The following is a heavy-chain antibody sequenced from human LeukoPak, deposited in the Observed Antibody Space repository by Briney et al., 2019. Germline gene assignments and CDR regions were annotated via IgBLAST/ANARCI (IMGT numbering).Heavy chain of an antibody. D-gene: IGHD5-18*01. Sequence: PSETLSLTCTVSGGSISSYCWSWIRQPPGKGLEWIGYIYYSGSTNYNPSLKSRVTISVDTSKNQFSLKLSSVTAADTAVYYCARDRTTAMVTGYYYYGMDVWGPGNTVTVSS. J-gene: IGHJ6*02. CDR3: ARDRTTAMVTGYYYYGMDV. CDR2: IYYSGST. V-gene: IGHV4-59*01. CDR1: GGSISSYC.